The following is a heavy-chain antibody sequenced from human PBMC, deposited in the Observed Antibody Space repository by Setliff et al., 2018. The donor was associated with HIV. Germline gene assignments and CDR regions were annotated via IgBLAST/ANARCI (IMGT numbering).Heavy chain of an antibody. CDR3: ARRAYCSSTTCFDN. J-gene: IGHJ4*02. V-gene: IGHV3-7*01. CDR1: GFTFSTFW. D-gene: IGHD2-2*01. Sequence: PGGSLRLSCAASGFTFSTFWMGWVRQAPGKGREWVAHIKPDGGSKKYVDSVKGRFTISRDNAKDSLYLQMHSLRAEDTAVYYCARRAYCSSTTCFDNWGQGTLVTVSS. CDR2: IKPDGGSK.